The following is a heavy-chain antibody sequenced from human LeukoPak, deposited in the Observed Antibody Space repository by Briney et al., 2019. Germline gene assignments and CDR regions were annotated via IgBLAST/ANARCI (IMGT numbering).Heavy chain of an antibody. CDR2: INPNSGNT. CDR3: ARGLGYSSSWYPLYYYYYMDV. Sequence: ASVKVSCKASGYTFTGYYMHWVRQAPGQGLEWMGWINPNSGNTGYAQKFQGRVTMTRNTSISTAYMELSSLRSEDTAVYYCARGLGYSSSWYPLYYYYYMDVWGKGTTVTISS. J-gene: IGHJ6*03. CDR1: GYTFTGYY. V-gene: IGHV1-8*02. D-gene: IGHD6-13*01.